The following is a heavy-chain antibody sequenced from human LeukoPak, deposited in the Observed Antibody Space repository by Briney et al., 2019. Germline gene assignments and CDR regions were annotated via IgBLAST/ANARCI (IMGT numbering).Heavy chain of an antibody. CDR3: ARDKRYCSGPPCYTRSAP. CDR1: GYTFTSYD. Sequence: WASVKVSCKASGYTFTSYDINWVRQATGQGLEWMGWMNPNSGNTGYARKFQGRVTITRNTSTSTAYMELSSLRSEDTAVYYCARDKRYCSGPPCYTRSAPGGQGTLVPVSS. V-gene: IGHV1-8*03. D-gene: IGHD2-15*01. CDR2: MNPNSGNT. J-gene: IGHJ5*02.